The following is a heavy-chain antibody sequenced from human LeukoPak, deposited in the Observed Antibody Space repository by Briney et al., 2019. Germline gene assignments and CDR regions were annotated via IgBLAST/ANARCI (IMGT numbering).Heavy chain of an antibody. Sequence: SQTLSLTCAVSGGSISSGGYSWSWIRQPPGKGLEWIGYIYHSGSTYYNPSLKSRVTISVDRSKIQFSLKLSSVTAADTAVYYCASASLHDSSGYYFDYWGQGTLVTVSS. CDR1: GGSISSGGYS. J-gene: IGHJ4*02. V-gene: IGHV4-30-2*01. D-gene: IGHD3-22*01. CDR3: ASASLHDSSGYYFDY. CDR2: IYHSGST.